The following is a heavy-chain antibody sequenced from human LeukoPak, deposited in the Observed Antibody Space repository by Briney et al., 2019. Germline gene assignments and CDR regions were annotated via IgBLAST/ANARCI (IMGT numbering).Heavy chain of an antibody. V-gene: IGHV4-39*01. CDR2: IYYSGST. CDR3: ARRQWFGELFGYMDV. D-gene: IGHD3-10*01. CDR1: GGSISSSSYY. J-gene: IGHJ6*03. Sequence: SETLSLTCTVSGGSISSSSYYWGWIRQPPGKGLEWIGSIYYSGSTYYNPSLKSRVTISVDTSKNQFSLKLSSVTAAGTAVYYCARRQWFGELFGYMDVWGKGTTVTVSS.